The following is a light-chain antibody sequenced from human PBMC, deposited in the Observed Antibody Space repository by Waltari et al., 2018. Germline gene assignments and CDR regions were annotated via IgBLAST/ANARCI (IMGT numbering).Light chain of an antibody. V-gene: IGKV1-8*01. CDR3: QQYHDYPWT. CDR2: AAS. J-gene: IGKJ1*01. Sequence: AIRMTQSPSSLSASIGDRVTISCRASQGVSTYLAWDQQKPGKAPSLLIHAASTLQTGVPSRFSGSGTGTDFTLTITCLQSADFAIYFCQQYHDYPWTFGQGTKVEI. CDR1: QGVSTY.